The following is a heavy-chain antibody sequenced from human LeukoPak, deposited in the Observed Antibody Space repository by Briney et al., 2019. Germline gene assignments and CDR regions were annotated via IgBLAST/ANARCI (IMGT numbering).Heavy chain of an antibody. V-gene: IGHV4-59*01. CDR2: IYYSGST. CDR3: ARGGVVVAATNPYYYYYMDV. Sequence: SATLSLTCTVSGGSISSYYWSWIRQPPGKGLEWIGYIYYSGSTNYNPSLKSRVTISVDTSKNQFSLKLSSVTAADTAVYYCARGGVVVAATNPYYYYYMDVWGKGTTVTVSS. CDR1: GGSISSYY. D-gene: IGHD2-15*01. J-gene: IGHJ6*03.